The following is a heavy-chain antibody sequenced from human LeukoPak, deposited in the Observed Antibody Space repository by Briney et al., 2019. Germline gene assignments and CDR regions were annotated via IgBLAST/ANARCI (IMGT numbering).Heavy chain of an antibody. Sequence: GGSLRLSCAASGFTVSSNYMSWVRQAPGKGLVWVSRINSDGSSTDYADSVKGRAIISRDNAKNTLYLQMNSLRVEDTAVLYCVIQISGVVYWGQGTLVTVSS. V-gene: IGHV3-74*01. CDR1: GFTVSSNY. CDR3: VIQISGVVY. J-gene: IGHJ4*02. CDR2: INSDGSST. D-gene: IGHD3-3*01.